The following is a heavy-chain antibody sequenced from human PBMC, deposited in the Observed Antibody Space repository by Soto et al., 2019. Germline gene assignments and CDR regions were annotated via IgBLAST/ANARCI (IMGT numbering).Heavy chain of an antibody. D-gene: IGHD3-10*01. CDR3: ARGWFGPDV. CDR1: EFIFSGRS. V-gene: IGHV3-74*01. J-gene: IGHJ6*03. CDR2: IDKVGTDS. Sequence: EVQLVESGGGLVQPGGSLRLSCAASEFIFSGRSVHWVRQAPGKGLVWVSGIDKVGTDSTYADSVKGRFTSSRDNAKNTVYLLMNSVIVDETAVYYCARGWFGPDVWGKRDHGHRLL.